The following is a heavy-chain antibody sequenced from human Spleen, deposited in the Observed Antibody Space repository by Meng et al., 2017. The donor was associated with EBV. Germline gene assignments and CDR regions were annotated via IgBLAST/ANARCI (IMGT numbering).Heavy chain of an antibody. V-gene: IGHV4-4*02. CDR3: ARDVYSGRYYAYGH. D-gene: IGHD1-26*01. Sequence: VQLEGVGPGLEKPSGNLYLICAVLGDSISTSNWWSWVRQPPGKGLEWIGEIFHSGNTNYNPSLKSRVTISVDTSKNQFSLNLTSVTAADTAVYYCARDVYSGRYYAYGHWGQGTLVTVSS. CDR2: IFHSGNT. J-gene: IGHJ4*02. CDR1: GDSISTSNW.